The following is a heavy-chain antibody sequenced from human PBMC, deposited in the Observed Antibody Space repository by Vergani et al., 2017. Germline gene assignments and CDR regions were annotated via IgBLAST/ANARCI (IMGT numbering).Heavy chain of an antibody. V-gene: IGHV3-30*18. CDR2: ISYDGSNK. CDR3: AKDLESGTFDY. CDR1: GFPFSSYG. J-gene: IGHJ4*02. Sequence: QVQLVESGGGVVQPGRSLRLSCAASGFPFSSYGLHWVRQAPGKGLEWVAVISYDGSNKYYADSVKGRFTISRDNSKNTLYLQMNSLRAEDTAVYYCAKDLESGTFDYWGQGTLVTVSS. D-gene: IGHD2-15*01.